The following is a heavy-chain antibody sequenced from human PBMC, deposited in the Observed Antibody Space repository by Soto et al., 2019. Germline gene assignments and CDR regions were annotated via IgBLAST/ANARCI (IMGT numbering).Heavy chain of an antibody. V-gene: IGHV3-11*01. CDR2: ISSSGSTI. Sequence: QVQLVESGGGLVKPGGSLRLSCAASGFTFSDYYMSWIRQAPGKGLEGVSYISSSGSTIYYADPVKGRFTISRDNAKNSLYVQKNSLRAEDTAVDYCARDKGVFYSIVSDAVDIWGQGRMGTVSS. D-gene: IGHD3-16*02. CDR3: ARDKGVFYSIVSDAVDI. CDR1: GFTFSDYY. J-gene: IGHJ3*02.